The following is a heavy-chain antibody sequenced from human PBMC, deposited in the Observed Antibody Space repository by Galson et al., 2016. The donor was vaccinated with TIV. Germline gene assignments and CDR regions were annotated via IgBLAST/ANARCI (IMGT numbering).Heavy chain of an antibody. CDR3: ARTTGAGIAARVLFDF. Sequence: SETLSLTCTVSGGSVSHTSYYWSWIRQPPGKGLEWIGTIYYTGITFYNPSLESRVTVSVDTSKNHFSLKLSSVSAADTTVYYCARTTGAGIAARVLFDFWGQGTLVTVSS. D-gene: IGHD6-6*01. V-gene: IGHV4-39*07. CDR2: IYYTGIT. CDR1: GGSVSHTSYY. J-gene: IGHJ4*02.